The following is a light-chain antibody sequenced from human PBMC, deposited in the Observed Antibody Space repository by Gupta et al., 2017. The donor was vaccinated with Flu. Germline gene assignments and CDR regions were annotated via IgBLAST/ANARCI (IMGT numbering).Light chain of an antibody. Sequence: DIQMTQSPSTLSASVGDRVTITCRASQSISNRLAWYQQKPGKAPKLLIYKASTLGSGVPSRFSGSGSETEFTLTISSLQPDDFATYYCQQYNTYSRTFGQGTKLEIK. CDR2: KAS. CDR1: QSISNR. CDR3: QQYNTYSRT. V-gene: IGKV1-5*03. J-gene: IGKJ2*02.